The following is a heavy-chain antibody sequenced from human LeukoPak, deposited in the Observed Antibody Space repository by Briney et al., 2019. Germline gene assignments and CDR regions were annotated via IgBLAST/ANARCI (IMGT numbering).Heavy chain of an antibody. Sequence: SETLSLTCTVSGGSISSGGYYWSWIRQHPGKGLEWIGYIYYSGSTYYNPSLKSRVTISVDTSKNQFSLKLSSVTAADTAGYYCARDTRLDIVATISRDAFDIWGQGTMVTVSS. J-gene: IGHJ3*02. CDR1: GGSISSGGYY. V-gene: IGHV4-31*03. CDR2: IYYSGST. CDR3: ARDTRLDIVATISRDAFDI. D-gene: IGHD5-12*01.